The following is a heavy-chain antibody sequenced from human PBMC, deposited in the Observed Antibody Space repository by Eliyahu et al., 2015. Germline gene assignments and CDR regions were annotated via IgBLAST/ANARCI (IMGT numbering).Heavy chain of an antibody. Sequence: EVQLVETGGGLIQSGGSLXLSCAATGFTFSSNYMSWVRQAPGXGLEWVSDIDSGGRAYYADSVKGRFSVSRDKSKNSLYLQMNSLRAEDSAVYYCARDAATTYSYWGQGTLVTVSS. V-gene: IGHV3-53*02. CDR2: IDSGGRA. D-gene: IGHD5-12*01. J-gene: IGHJ4*02. CDR3: ARDAATTYSY. CDR1: GFTFSSNY.